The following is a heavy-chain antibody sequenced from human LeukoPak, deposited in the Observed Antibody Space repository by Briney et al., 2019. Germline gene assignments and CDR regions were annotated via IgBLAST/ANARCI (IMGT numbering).Heavy chain of an antibody. CDR3: ARLRGMGTYYFDY. CDR2: IYSGGST. V-gene: IGHV3-66*04. CDR1: GFTXSSNY. Sequence: LRLSCAXSGFTXSSNYMSWVRQAPGKGLEGGSVIYSGGSTYYSDSVKGRCTISRDNSKNTLYLQMTSLRAEDTAVYYCARLRGMGTYYFDYWGQGTLVAVSS. D-gene: IGHD7-27*01. J-gene: IGHJ4*02.